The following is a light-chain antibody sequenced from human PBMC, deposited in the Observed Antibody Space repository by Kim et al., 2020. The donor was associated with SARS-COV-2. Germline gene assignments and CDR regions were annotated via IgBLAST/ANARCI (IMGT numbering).Light chain of an antibody. Sequence: VALGQTVRITCQGDSLRSYYTTWYQQKPGQAPIVVVDGKNNRPSGIPDRFSGSSSGNTASLTIIGTQAGDEADYYCNSRDNNDNVLFGGGTRLTVL. CDR3: NSRDNNDNVL. J-gene: IGLJ2*01. CDR2: GKN. V-gene: IGLV3-19*01. CDR1: SLRSYY.